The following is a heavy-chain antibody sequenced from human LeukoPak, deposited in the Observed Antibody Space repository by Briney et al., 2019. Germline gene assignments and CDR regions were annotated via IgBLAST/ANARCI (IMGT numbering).Heavy chain of an antibody. CDR2: IYYSGST. Sequence: SETLSLTCTVSGGSISSSSYYWGWIRQPPGKGLEWIGSIYYSGSTYYNPSLKSRVTISVDTSKNQFSLKLSSVTAADTAIYYCARRLSKSSGGSRGAFDIWGQGTMVTVSS. J-gene: IGHJ3*02. CDR1: GGSISSSSYY. CDR3: ARRLSKSSGGSRGAFDI. V-gene: IGHV4-39*01. D-gene: IGHD1-26*01.